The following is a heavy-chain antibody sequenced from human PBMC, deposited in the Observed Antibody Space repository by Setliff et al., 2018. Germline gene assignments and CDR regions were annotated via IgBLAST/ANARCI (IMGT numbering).Heavy chain of an antibody. CDR2: VYYSGTT. CDR1: GASISGNSYY. D-gene: IGHD3-22*01. V-gene: IGHV4-39*02. Sequence: PSETLSLTCTVSGASISGNSYYWGWIRQSPGKGLEWIASVYYSGTTYYSPSLESRVTMSVDTSKNHVSLKLSSVTAADTAVYYCARAHTWSLPNDNSGYPGWFDPWGQGTLVTVSS. J-gene: IGHJ5*02. CDR3: ARAHTWSLPNDNSGYPGWFDP.